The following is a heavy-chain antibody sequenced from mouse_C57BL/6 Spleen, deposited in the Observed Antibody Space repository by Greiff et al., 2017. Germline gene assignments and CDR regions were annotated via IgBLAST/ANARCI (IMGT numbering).Heavy chain of an antibody. Sequence: QVQLKQPGAELVKPGASVKVSCKASGYTFTSYWMHWVKQRPGQGLEWIGRIHPSDSDTNYNQKFKGKATLTVDKSSSTAYMQLSSLTSEDSSVYYCATEDYEAYWGQGTLVTVSA. CDR1: GYTFTSYW. V-gene: IGHV1-74*01. CDR3: ATEDYEAY. CDR2: IHPSDSDT. J-gene: IGHJ3*01. D-gene: IGHD2-4*01.